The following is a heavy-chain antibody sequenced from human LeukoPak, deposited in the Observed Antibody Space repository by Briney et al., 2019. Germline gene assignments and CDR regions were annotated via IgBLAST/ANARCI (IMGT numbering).Heavy chain of an antibody. D-gene: IGHD3-22*01. CDR1: GYSISSGYY. CDR3: ARQYYDSSGYYPWYFDY. CDR2: LYHTGST. J-gene: IGHJ4*02. Sequence: PSETLSLTCAVSGYSISSGYYWGWIRQPPGKGLEWIGSLYHTGSTYYNPSLKSRVTISPDTSKNHFSLKVTSVTAADTAVYYCARQYYDSSGYYPWYFDYWGQGTLVTVSS. V-gene: IGHV4-38-2*01.